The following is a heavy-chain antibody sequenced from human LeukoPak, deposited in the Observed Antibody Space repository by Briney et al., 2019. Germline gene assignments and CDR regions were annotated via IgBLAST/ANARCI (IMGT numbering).Heavy chain of an antibody. CDR2: ISWNSGSI. CDR1: GFTFDDYA. V-gene: IGHV3-9*01. Sequence: PGRSLRLSCAASGFTFDDYAMHWVRQAPGKGLEWVSGISWNSGSIGYADSVKGRFTISRDNAKNSLYLQMNSLRAEDTALYYCAKSIGYNYYSYIDVWGKGTTVTVSS. J-gene: IGHJ6*03. D-gene: IGHD3-22*01. CDR3: AKSIGYNYYSYIDV.